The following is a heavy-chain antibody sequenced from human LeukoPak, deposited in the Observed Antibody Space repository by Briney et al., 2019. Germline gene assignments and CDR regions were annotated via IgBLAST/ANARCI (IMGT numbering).Heavy chain of an antibody. Sequence: SETLSLTCTVSGGSISSYYWSWIRQPAGKGLEWIGRIYTSGSTNYNPSLKSRVTISVDTSKNQFSLKLSSVTAADTAVYYCARVPAHYDSSGYFDYWGQGTLVTVSS. CDR3: ARVPAHYDSSGYFDY. D-gene: IGHD3-22*01. CDR2: IYTSGST. CDR1: GGSISSYY. J-gene: IGHJ4*02. V-gene: IGHV4-4*07.